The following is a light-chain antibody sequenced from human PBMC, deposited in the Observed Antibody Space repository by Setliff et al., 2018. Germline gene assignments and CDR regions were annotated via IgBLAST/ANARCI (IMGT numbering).Light chain of an antibody. CDR2: DVS. CDR3: MSYTTIRTYV. CDR1: SSDIGDSNY. J-gene: IGLJ1*01. V-gene: IGLV2-14*01. Sequence: QSALAQPASVSGSPGQSITISCTGASSDIGDSNYVSWYQQHPGKAPKLIIYDVSDRPSGVSHRFSGSKSGNTASLTISGLQAEDEADYYCMSYTTIRTYVFGTGTKVTVL.